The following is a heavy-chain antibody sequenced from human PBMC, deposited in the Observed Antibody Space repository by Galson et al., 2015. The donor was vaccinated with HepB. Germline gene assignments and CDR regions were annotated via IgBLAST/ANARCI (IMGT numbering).Heavy chain of an antibody. Sequence: SLRLSCAASGFTFSRYYMHWVRQAPGQGLVWVSRINVDGSSTDYADSVKGRFTISRDNVKNTLFLQMNSLRDEDTAVYYCLWLGGIYDYGLGVWGPGTTVTVSS. J-gene: IGHJ6*02. V-gene: IGHV3-74*01. CDR3: LWLGGIYDYGLGV. CDR2: INVDGSST. CDR1: GFTFSRYY. D-gene: IGHD3-10*01.